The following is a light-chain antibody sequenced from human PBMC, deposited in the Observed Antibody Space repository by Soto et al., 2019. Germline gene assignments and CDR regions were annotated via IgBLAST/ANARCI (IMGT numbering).Light chain of an antibody. J-gene: IGKJ5*01. V-gene: IGKV1-5*03. CDR1: QSISPW. CDR3: QQANSFPIT. CDR2: TAS. Sequence: DIQMTQSPPTLSASVGDRVTITCRASQSISPWLAWYQQKPGKAPQLLIYTASNLEGGVPSRFSGSGSGTDFTLTISSLQPEDFATYYCQQANSFPITFGQGTRLEIK.